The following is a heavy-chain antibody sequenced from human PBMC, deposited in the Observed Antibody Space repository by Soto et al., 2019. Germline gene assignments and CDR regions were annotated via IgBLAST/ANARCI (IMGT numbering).Heavy chain of an antibody. CDR3: ARDGGGYCSSTSCYLYYYYYGMDV. J-gene: IGHJ6*02. V-gene: IGHV1-2*04. Sequence: ASVKVSCKASGYTFTGYYMHWVRQAPGQGLEWMGWINPNSGGTNYAQKFQGWVTMTRDTSISTAYMELSRLRSDDTAVYYCARDGGGYCSSTSCYLYYYYYGMDVWGQGTTVTVSS. CDR1: GYTFTGYY. D-gene: IGHD2-2*01. CDR2: INPNSGGT.